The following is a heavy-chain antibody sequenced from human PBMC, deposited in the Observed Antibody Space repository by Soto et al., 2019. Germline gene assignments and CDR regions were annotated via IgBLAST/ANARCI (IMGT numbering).Heavy chain of an antibody. CDR3: AREAAPYYDYIWGSYRPVDY. D-gene: IGHD3-16*02. CDR1: GFTFSSYW. V-gene: IGHV3-7*01. Sequence: GGSLRLSCAASGFTFSSYWMSWVRQAPGKGLEWVANIKQDGSEKYYVDSVKGRFTISRDNAKNSLYLQMNSLRAEDTAVYYCAREAAPYYDYIWGSYRPVDYWGQGTLVTVSS. CDR2: IKQDGSEK. J-gene: IGHJ4*02.